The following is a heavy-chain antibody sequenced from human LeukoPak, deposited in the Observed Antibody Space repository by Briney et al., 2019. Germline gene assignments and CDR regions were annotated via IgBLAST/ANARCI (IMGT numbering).Heavy chain of an antibody. Sequence: SETLSLTCTVSGGSISSSSYYWGWIRQPPGKGLEWIGSIYYSGSTYYNPSLKSRVTISVDTSKNQFSLKLSSVTAADAAVYYCARQGRYCSSTSCYTLGIDYWGQGTLVTVSS. CDR3: ARQGRYCSSTSCYTLGIDY. J-gene: IGHJ4*02. V-gene: IGHV4-39*01. CDR1: GGSISSSSYY. D-gene: IGHD2-2*02. CDR2: IYYSGST.